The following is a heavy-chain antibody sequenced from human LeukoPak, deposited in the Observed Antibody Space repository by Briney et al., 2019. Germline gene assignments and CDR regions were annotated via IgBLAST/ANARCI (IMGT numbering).Heavy chain of an antibody. V-gene: IGHV4-39*07. CDR1: GGSISSSSYY. J-gene: IGHJ4*02. CDR2: IYYSGRT. D-gene: IGHD6-13*01. Sequence: KPSETLSLTCTVSGGSISSSSYYWGWIRQPPGKGLEWIGSIYYSGRTYYNPSLKSRVTISVDTSKNQFSLKLRSVTAADTAVCYCARILYSRNIDYWGQGTVVTVSS. CDR3: ARILYSRNIDY.